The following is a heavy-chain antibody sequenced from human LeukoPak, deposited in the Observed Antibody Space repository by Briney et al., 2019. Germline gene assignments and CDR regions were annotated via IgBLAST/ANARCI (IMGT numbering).Heavy chain of an antibody. CDR1: GFTFSSYA. CDR3: ARDPAYCSGGSCYPPLYAFDI. Sequence: GGSLRLSCAASGFTFSSYAMHWVRQAPGKGLEWVAVISCDGSNKYYADSVKGRFTISRDNSKNTLYLQMNSLRAEDTAVYYCARDPAYCSGGSCYPPLYAFDIWGQGTMVTVSS. V-gene: IGHV3-30*04. CDR2: ISCDGSNK. J-gene: IGHJ3*02. D-gene: IGHD2-15*01.